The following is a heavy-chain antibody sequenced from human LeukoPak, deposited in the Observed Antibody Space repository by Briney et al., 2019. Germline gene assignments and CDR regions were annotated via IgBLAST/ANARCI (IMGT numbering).Heavy chain of an antibody. CDR2: MNHSGSN. CDR3: ARGRNWLRSYYFDY. Sequence: PSETLSLTCAVYGRSFSRYYWSWIRQPTGKGLEWIGEMNHSGSNNYNPSLKSRVTISVDTSNDQFSLKLSSVPAADTAVYYCARGRNWLRSYYFDYWGQGTLVTVSS. V-gene: IGHV4-34*01. J-gene: IGHJ4*02. CDR1: GRSFSRYY. D-gene: IGHD5-12*01.